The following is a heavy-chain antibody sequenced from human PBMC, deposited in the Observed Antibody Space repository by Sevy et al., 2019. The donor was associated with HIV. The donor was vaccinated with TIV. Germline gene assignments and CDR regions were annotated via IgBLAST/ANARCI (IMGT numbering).Heavy chain of an antibody. CDR2: INTNTGNP. J-gene: IGHJ4*02. D-gene: IGHD5-18*01. Sequence: ASVKVSCKASGYNIKNYAINWVRQAPGQGLEWMGWINTNTGNPTYAQAFKGRFVFSLDTSVSTAYLQITSLEAEDTAIYFCASPFLYSNAPEAHYWGQGTLVTVSS. CDR1: GYNIKNYA. V-gene: IGHV7-4-1*02. CDR3: ASPFLYSNAPEAHY.